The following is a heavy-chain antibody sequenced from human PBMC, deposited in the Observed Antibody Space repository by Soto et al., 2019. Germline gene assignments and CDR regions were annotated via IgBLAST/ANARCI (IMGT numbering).Heavy chain of an antibody. Sequence: QVQLQQWGAGLLKPSETLSLTCAVYGGSFSGHYWSWIRQPPGKGLEWIGEIIHSGSTNYNPSLKSLVTISVDTSRKQFSLKLNSLTAADTAVYYCAGKLISGWYVGSWGQGTTVTVSS. J-gene: IGHJ4*02. V-gene: IGHV4-34*12. CDR1: GGSFSGHY. D-gene: IGHD6-19*01. CDR2: IIHSGST. CDR3: AGKLISGWYVGS.